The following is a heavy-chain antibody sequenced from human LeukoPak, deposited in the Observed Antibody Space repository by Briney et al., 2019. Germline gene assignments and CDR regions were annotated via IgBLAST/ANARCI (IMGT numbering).Heavy chain of an antibody. J-gene: IGHJ4*02. D-gene: IGHD3-10*01. CDR1: GFTFSAYA. V-gene: IGHV3-23*05. Sequence: GGSLRLSCEASGFTFSAYAMTWVRQAPGKGLEWVSSIGSDNKPHYSESVKGRFAISRDNSKNTLYLQMNSLRAEDTAVYYCAKPTLVRGLIAYSFDYWGRGTLVTVSS. CDR2: IGSDNKP. CDR3: AKPTLVRGLIAYSFDY.